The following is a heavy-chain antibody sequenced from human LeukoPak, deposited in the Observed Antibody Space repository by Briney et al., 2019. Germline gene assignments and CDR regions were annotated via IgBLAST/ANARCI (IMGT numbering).Heavy chain of an antibody. CDR1: GFTFSDYY. D-gene: IGHD1-7*01. Sequence: GGSLRLSCAASGFTFSDYYMSWVRQPPAKGLEWVSYISCNGSTIYYADSVKGRLTISRDNAKNSLYLQMNSLIAEDTAVYYCARSPQYTETTRLKSFYFDYWGQGTLVTVSS. CDR3: ARSPQYTETTRLKSFYFDY. CDR2: ISCNGSTI. J-gene: IGHJ4*02. V-gene: IGHV3-11*01.